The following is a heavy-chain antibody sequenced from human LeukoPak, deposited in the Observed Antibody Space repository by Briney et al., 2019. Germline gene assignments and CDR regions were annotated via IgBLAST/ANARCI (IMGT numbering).Heavy chain of an antibody. J-gene: IGHJ6*03. CDR2: ISSGATYI. D-gene: IGHD1-14*01. CDR3: ARVGPWVNPDYYYYYMDV. V-gene: IGHV3-21*01. Sequence: GGTLRLSCVASGFTFRSHGMNWVRQAPGKGLEWVSSISSGATYIYYADSLRGRFTISRDSAMDSVSLQMDSLRAEDTAVYYCARVGPWVNPDYYYYYMDVWGKGTTVTVSS. CDR1: GFTFRSHG.